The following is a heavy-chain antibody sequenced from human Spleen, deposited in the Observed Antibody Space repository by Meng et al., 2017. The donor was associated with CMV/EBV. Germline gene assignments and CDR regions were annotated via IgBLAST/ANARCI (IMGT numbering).Heavy chain of an antibody. CDR2: ISTTSTYI. CDR1: GFTFSAYS. V-gene: IGHV3-21*06. D-gene: IGHD3-3*01. CDR3: AGFGVAITNGLDV. Sequence: ASGFTFSAYSINWVRQAPGKGLEWVSSISTTSTYIYYADSVKGRFTISRDNAKSSLYLQMDSLRAEDTAVYYCAGFGVAITNGLDVWGRGTTVTVSS. J-gene: IGHJ6*02.